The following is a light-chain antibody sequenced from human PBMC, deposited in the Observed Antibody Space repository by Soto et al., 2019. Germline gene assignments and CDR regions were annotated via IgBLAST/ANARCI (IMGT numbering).Light chain of an antibody. CDR1: SSDVGGYNY. Sequence: QSALTQPASVSGSPGQSITISCTGTSSDVGGYNYVSWYQQHPGKAPQLRIYEVSSRPSGVSNRFSGYKSGNTASLTISGLQAEDEADYYCSAYTSSSTHWVFGVGTTLPVL. CDR2: EVS. CDR3: SAYTSSSTHWV. V-gene: IGLV2-14*01. J-gene: IGLJ3*02.